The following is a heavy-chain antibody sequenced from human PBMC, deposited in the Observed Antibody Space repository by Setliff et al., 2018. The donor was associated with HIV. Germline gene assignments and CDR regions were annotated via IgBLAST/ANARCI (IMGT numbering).Heavy chain of an antibody. V-gene: IGHV5-51*01. Sequence: GESLKISCKGSGYNFANYWIGWVRQMPGKGLEWMGLIYCGDSRTRYSPSFQGQVTISADKSITTAYLQWSSLKAADTAIYYCGRYASGSYYFDYWGQGTLVTVSS. J-gene: IGHJ4*02. D-gene: IGHD3-10*01. CDR2: IYCGDSRT. CDR1: GYNFANYW. CDR3: GRYASGSYYFDY.